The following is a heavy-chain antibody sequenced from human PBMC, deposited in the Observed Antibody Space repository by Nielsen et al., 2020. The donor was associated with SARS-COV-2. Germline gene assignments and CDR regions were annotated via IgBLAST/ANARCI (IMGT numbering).Heavy chain of an antibody. J-gene: IGHJ6*02. CDR2: IYYSGST. CDR3: AQRFGEPYGMDV. V-gene: IGHV4-31*03. CDR1: GGSISSGGYC. D-gene: IGHD3-10*01. Sequence: SETLSLTCTVSGGSISSGGYCWSWIRQHPGKGLEWIGYIYYSGSTYYNPSLKSRVTISVDTSKNQFSLKLSSVTAADTAVYYCAQRFGEPYGMDVWGQGTTVTVSS.